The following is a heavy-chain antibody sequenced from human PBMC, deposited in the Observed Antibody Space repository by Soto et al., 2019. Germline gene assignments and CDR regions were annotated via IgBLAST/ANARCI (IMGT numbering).Heavy chain of an antibody. D-gene: IGHD4-17*01. CDR1: GGTFSSYT. CDR2: IIPIFGTA. J-gene: IGHJ6*02. Sequence: QVQLVQSGAEVKKPGSSVKVSCKASGGTFSSYTISWVRQAPGQGLEWMGGIIPIFGTANYAQKFQGRVTITADKSTSTAYMELSSLRSEDTAVYYCARDGATVTDLGDGMDVWGQGTTVTVSS. CDR3: ARDGATVTDLGDGMDV. V-gene: IGHV1-69*06.